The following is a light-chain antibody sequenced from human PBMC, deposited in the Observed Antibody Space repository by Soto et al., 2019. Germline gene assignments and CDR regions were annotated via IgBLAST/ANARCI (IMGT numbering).Light chain of an antibody. J-gene: IGKJ4*01. CDR1: QGLSSY. V-gene: IGKV1-12*02. Sequence: DIQMTQSPSSVFSSVGDRVTITCRASQGLSSYLAWYQQKPGKAPKLLIYAASNLQSEVPSRFRGSGSETDFALTISSLQPEDFATYFCLSGHSRPFGGGTKVEIK. CDR3: LSGHSRP. CDR2: AAS.